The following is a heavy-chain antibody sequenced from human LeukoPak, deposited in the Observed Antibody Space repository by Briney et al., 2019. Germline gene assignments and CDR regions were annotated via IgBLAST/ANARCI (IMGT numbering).Heavy chain of an antibody. D-gene: IGHD3-22*01. Sequence: GGSLRLSCAASGFTFSSYWMHWVRQAPGEGLVWVSRINSDGSSTSYADSVKGRFTISRDNAKNTLYLQMNSLRAEDTAVYYCARSYYYDSSGYWNDAFDIWGQGTMVTVSS. CDR1: GFTFSSYW. CDR3: ARSYYYDSSGYWNDAFDI. J-gene: IGHJ3*02. CDR2: INSDGSST. V-gene: IGHV3-74*01.